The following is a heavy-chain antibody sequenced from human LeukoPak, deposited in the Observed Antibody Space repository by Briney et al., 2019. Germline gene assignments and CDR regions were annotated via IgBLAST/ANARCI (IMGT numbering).Heavy chain of an antibody. CDR3: AKLPDIVATVDY. Sequence: GGSLRLSCAASGFTFSSYGMHWVRQAPGKGLEWVAFIRYDGSNKYYADSVKGRFTISRDNSKNTLYLQMNSLRAEDTAVYYCAKLPDIVATVDYWGQGTLVTVSS. V-gene: IGHV3-30*02. D-gene: IGHD5-12*01. CDR2: IRYDGSNK. J-gene: IGHJ4*02. CDR1: GFTFSSYG.